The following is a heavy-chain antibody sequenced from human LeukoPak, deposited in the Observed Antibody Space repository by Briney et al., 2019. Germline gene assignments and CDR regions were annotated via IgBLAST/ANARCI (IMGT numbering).Heavy chain of an antibody. J-gene: IGHJ6*03. CDR3: AKGWDGSPAGHYHYMDV. D-gene: IGHD3-10*01. CDR1: GFTFSHYD. CDR2: IRFDSTYK. V-gene: IGHV3-30*02. Sequence: GGSLRLSCAASGFTFSHYDMHCVRQAPGKGLEWVAFIRFDSTYKHYVDSVKCRFTISRDNNKNTLYNQMNSLRGEDTAVYHCAKGWDGSPAGHYHYMDVWGKGTTVSVSS.